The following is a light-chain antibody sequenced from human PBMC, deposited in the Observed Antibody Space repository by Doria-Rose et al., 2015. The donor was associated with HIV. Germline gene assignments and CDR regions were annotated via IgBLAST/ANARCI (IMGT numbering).Light chain of an antibody. Sequence: DIQMTQSPSTLSASVGDRVTITCRASQSISSWLAWYQQKPGKAPKVLIYTASSLESGVPSRFSGSGSGTELTLTISSLQPDDFATYYCQHYNTYPFTFGQGTKVEIK. V-gene: IGKV1-5*03. CDR2: TAS. CDR3: QHYNTYPFT. CDR1: QSISSW. J-gene: IGKJ2*01.